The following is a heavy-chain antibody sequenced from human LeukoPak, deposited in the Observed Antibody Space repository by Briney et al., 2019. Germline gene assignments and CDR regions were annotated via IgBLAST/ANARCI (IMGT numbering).Heavy chain of an antibody. Sequence: SGGSLRLSCTASRFTFSSYALSWVRQAPGKGLEWVSAISGSGDHTYYADSVKGRFTISRDNSKNTLYLQMISLRAEDTAVYYCAKHGFSSGWPQVPSDHWGRGTLVTVSS. V-gene: IGHV3-23*01. CDR1: RFTFSSYA. CDR2: ISGSGDHT. CDR3: AKHGFSSGWPQVPSDH. J-gene: IGHJ4*02. D-gene: IGHD6-19*01.